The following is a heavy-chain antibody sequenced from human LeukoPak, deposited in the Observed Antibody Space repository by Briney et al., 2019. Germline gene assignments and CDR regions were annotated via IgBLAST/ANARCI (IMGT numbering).Heavy chain of an antibody. CDR2: IYSGGST. J-gene: IGHJ4*02. Sequence: GGSLRLSCAASGFTVSSNYMSWVRQAPGKGLEWVSVIYSGGSTYYADSVKGRFTISRDNSKNTLYLQMNSLRAEDTAVYYCARVWSLGYCSGGSCYPDDYWGQGTLVTVSS. CDR1: GFTVSSNY. D-gene: IGHD2-15*01. V-gene: IGHV3-53*01. CDR3: ARVWSLGYCSGGSCYPDDY.